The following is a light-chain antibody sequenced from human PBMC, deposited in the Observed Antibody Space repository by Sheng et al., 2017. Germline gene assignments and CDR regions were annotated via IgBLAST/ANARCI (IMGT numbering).Light chain of an antibody. V-gene: IGKV3-11*01. J-gene: IGKJ2*01. CDR1: QSVSTY. CDR3: QQRSDWPPT. Sequence: EIVLTQSPATLSLSPGERATLSCRASQSVSTYLAWYQQKPGQAPRLLIYDASNRATGITARFSGSGSGTDFTLTITSLEAEDFAVYFCQQRSDWPPTFGQGTKLDLK. CDR2: DAS.